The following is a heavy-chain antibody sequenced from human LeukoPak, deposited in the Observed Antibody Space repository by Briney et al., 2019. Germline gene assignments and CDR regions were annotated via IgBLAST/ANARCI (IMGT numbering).Heavy chain of an antibody. Sequence: GSLRLSCAASGFTFSNYAMHWVRQAPGKGLEYVAAINNNGGSTYYASSVRDRFTISRDNSKNALYLQMGGLRAEDMAVYYCGRAPPYNSVWYGPDDFLGQGTLVTVSS. V-gene: IGHV3-64*01. J-gene: IGHJ4*02. CDR1: GFTFSNYA. CDR3: GRAPPYNSVWYGPDDF. CDR2: INNNGGST. D-gene: IGHD6-19*01.